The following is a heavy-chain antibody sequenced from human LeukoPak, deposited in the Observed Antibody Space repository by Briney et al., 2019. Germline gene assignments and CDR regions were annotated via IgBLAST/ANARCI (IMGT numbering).Heavy chain of an antibody. D-gene: IGHD5-12*01. V-gene: IGHV4-39*01. CDR3: VRHDGRGGATMGAFDS. CDR1: GGSISSSSYY. J-gene: IGHJ5*01. CDR2: IYYSGST. Sequence: SETLSLTCNVSGGSISSSSYYWGWIRQPPGKGLEWIGSIYYSGSTYYNPSLKSRVTISLDTSANHFSLQLNSVTAADTAVYYCVRHDGRGGATMGAFDSWGQGSLVTVSS.